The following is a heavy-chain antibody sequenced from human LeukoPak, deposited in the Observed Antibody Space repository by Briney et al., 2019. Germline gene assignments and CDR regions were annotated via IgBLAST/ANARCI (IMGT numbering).Heavy chain of an antibody. CDR2: ISGSGGST. CDR3: AKAEVLLWFGEDNNWFDP. D-gene: IGHD3-10*01. V-gene: IGHV3-23*01. J-gene: IGHJ5*02. CDR1: GFTFSSYA. Sequence: GGSLRLSCAASGFTFSSYAMSWVRQAPGKGLEWVSAISGSGGSTHYADSVKGRFTISRDNSKNTLYLQMNSLRAEDAAVYYCAKAEVLLWFGEDNNWFDPWGQGTLVTVSS.